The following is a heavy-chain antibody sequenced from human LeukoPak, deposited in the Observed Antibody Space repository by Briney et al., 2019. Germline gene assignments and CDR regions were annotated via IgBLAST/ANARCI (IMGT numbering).Heavy chain of an antibody. D-gene: IGHD3-3*01. J-gene: IGHJ5*02. CDR3: ARYYDFWSGYYPFDP. CDR2: INPNSGGT. CDR1: GYTFTGYY. V-gene: IGHV1-2*02. Sequence: ASVKVSCKASGYTFTGYYMHWVRQAPGQGLEWMGWINPNSGGTNYAQKFQGRVTMTRDTSISTAYMELSRLRSDDTAVYYCARYYDFWSGYYPFDPWGQGTLVTVSS.